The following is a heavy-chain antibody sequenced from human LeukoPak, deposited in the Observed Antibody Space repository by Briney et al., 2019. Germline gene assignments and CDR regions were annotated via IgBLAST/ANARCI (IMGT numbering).Heavy chain of an antibody. J-gene: IGHJ5*02. D-gene: IGHD6-19*01. CDR2: IYYSGST. CDR3: ARLSSGWYYGCDP. Sequence: PSETLSLTCTVSGGSISRYYWSWIRQPPGEGLGWSGYIYYSGSTNYNPSLKSRVTRSVDTSKNQFSLKLTSVTAADTTVYYCARLSSGWYYGCDPWGQGTLVTVSS. V-gene: IGHV4-59*08. CDR1: GGSISRYY.